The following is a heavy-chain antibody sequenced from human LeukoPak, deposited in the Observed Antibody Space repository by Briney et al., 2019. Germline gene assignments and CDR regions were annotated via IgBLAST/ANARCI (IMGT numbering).Heavy chain of an antibody. CDR1: GFTFGDHA. J-gene: IGHJ3*02. D-gene: IGHD6-6*01. Sequence: GGSLRLSCTASGFTFGDHAMSWVRQAPGKGLEWVGFIRSKAYGGTTEYAASVKGRFTISRDDSKSIAYLQMNSLRAEDTAVYYCAKSIAARPNAFDIWGQGTMVTVSS. CDR3: AKSIAARPNAFDI. CDR2: IRSKAYGGTT. V-gene: IGHV3-49*04.